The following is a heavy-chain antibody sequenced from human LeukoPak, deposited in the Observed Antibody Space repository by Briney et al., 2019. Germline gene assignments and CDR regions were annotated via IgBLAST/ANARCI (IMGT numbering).Heavy chain of an antibody. Sequence: ASXKVSCKASGYTFTSYYMHWVRQAPGQGLEWMGIINSSGGSTSYAQKFQGRVTMTRDTSTSTVYMELSSLRSEDTAVYYCARDRLVDDILTELGWFDPWGQGTLVTVSS. CDR3: ARDRLVDDILTELGWFDP. J-gene: IGHJ5*02. CDR2: INSSGGST. CDR1: GYTFTSYY. D-gene: IGHD3-9*01. V-gene: IGHV1-46*01.